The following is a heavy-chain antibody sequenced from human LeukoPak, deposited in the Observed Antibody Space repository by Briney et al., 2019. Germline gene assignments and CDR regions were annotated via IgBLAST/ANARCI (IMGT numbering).Heavy chain of an antibody. D-gene: IGHD2-15*01. CDR2: ISGSGGST. CDR3: ARGAVVAATREFDY. J-gene: IGHJ4*02. V-gene: IGHV3-23*01. Sequence: PGGSLRLSCAASGFTFSSYAMSWVRQAPGRGLEWVSAISGSGGSTYYADSVKGRFTISRDNSKNTLYLQMNSLRAEDRAVYYCARGAVVAATREFDYWGQGTLVTVSS. CDR1: GFTFSSYA.